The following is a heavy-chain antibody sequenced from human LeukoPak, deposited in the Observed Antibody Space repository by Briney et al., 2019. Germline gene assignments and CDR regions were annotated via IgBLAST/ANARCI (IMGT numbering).Heavy chain of an antibody. CDR1: GFTFSSYW. J-gene: IGHJ4*02. CDR2: IKQDGSEK. D-gene: IGHD6-19*01. CDR3: ANPRADFDY. Sequence: GGSLRLSCAASGFTFSSYWMSWVRQAPGKGLEWVANIKQDGSEKYYVDSVKGRFTISRDNSKNTLYLQMNSLRAEDTAVYYCANPRADFDYWGQGTLVTVSS. V-gene: IGHV3-7*03.